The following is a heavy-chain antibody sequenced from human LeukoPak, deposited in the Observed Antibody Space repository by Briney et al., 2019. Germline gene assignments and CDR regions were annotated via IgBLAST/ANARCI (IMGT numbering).Heavy chain of an antibody. Sequence: LAGGSLRLSCAASGFTFSSYGMHWVRQAPGKGLEWVAVISYDGSNKYYADSVKGRFTISRGNSKNTLYLQMNSLRAEDTAVYYCAKDLLKWELLGGDYWGQGTLATVSS. V-gene: IGHV3-30*18. D-gene: IGHD1-26*01. CDR1: GFTFSSYG. J-gene: IGHJ4*02. CDR2: ISYDGSNK. CDR3: AKDLLKWELLGGDY.